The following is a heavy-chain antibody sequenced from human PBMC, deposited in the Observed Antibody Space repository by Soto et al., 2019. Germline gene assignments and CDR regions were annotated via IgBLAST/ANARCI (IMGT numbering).Heavy chain of an antibody. CDR1: GYTFTNYG. D-gene: IGHD6-6*01. V-gene: IGHV1-18*01. CDR2: ISAYNGNT. CDR3: ARVRQIVGYFYYYMDV. J-gene: IGHJ6*03. Sequence: QVQLLQSGAEVKKPGASVKVSCKASGYTFTNYGITWVRQAPGQGLEWMGWISAYNGNTHYTQRLQGRVTMTADTSTSTAYMALRGLRSDDTAVYYCARVRQIVGYFYYYMDVWGKGTTVTV.